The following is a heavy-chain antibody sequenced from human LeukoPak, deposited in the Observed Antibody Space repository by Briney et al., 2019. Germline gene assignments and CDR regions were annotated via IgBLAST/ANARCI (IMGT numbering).Heavy chain of an antibody. CDR3: ATFYYDFWSGYYRQRGDY. D-gene: IGHD3-3*01. Sequence: ASVEVSCKVSGYTLTELSMHWVRQAPGKGLEWMGGSDPEDGETIYAQKFQGRVTMTEDTSTDTAYMELSSLRSEDTAVYYCATFYYDFWSGYYRQRGDYWGQGTLVTVSS. V-gene: IGHV1-24*01. CDR2: SDPEDGET. CDR1: GYTLTELS. J-gene: IGHJ4*02.